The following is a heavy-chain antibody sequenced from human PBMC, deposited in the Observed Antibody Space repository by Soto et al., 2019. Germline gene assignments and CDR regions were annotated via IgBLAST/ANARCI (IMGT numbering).Heavy chain of an antibody. V-gene: IGHV3-74*01. CDR3: ANDPPSQGLDH. CDR1: GFTFSDYW. CDR2: ISPDGSIT. D-gene: IGHD3-16*01. Sequence: EVQLVESGGGVVRPGGSLRLSCEATGFTFSDYWMHWGRQDPGKGLVWVSRISPDGSITDYAHSVRGRFTISRDNTKGTLLLQMNSLRVDDTAVYYCANDPPSQGLDHWGQGTLVTVSS. J-gene: IGHJ4*02.